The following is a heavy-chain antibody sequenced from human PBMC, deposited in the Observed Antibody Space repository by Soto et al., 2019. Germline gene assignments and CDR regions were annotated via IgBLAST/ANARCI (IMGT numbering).Heavy chain of an antibody. D-gene: IGHD3-22*01. CDR1: GFTFSSYW. V-gene: IGHV3-7*01. CDR3: ADSGSYTDV. J-gene: IGHJ6*03. Sequence: EVQLVESGGGLVQPGGSLRLSCAASGFTFSSYWMTWVRQAPGKGLEWVANIKHDGSEKQYVDSVKGRFTISRDNAKNSLYLQMNSLRAEDTAVYYCADSGSYTDVWGKGTTVLVS. CDR2: IKHDGSEK.